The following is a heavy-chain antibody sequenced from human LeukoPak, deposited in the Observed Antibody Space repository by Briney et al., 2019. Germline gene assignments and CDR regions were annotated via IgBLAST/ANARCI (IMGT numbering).Heavy chain of an antibody. V-gene: IGHV4-34*01. D-gene: IGHD3-22*01. CDR1: GGSFSGYY. CDR3: ARHYYDSSGYYHNIDY. J-gene: IGHJ4*02. Sequence: PSETLSLTCAVYGGSFSGYYWSWIRQPPGKGLEWIGEINHSGSTNYNPSLKSRVTISVDTSKNQFSLKLSSVTAADTAVYYCARHYYDSSGYYHNIDYWGQGTLVTVSS. CDR2: INHSGST.